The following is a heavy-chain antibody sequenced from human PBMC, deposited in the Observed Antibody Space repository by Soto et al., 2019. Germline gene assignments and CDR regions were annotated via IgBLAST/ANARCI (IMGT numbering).Heavy chain of an antibody. J-gene: IGHJ4*02. CDR2: IIPIFGTA. D-gene: IGHD4-17*01. Sequence: SVKVSCKASGGTFSSYAISWVRQAPGQGLEWMGGIIPIFGTANYAQKFRGRVTITADESTSTAYMELSSLRSEDTAVYYCARDSRSDYGASRDYFDYWGQGTLVTVSS. CDR1: GGTFSSYA. CDR3: ARDSRSDYGASRDYFDY. V-gene: IGHV1-69*13.